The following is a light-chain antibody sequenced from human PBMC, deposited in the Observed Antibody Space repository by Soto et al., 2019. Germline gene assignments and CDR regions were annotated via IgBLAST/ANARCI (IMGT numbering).Light chain of an antibody. J-gene: IGLJ2*01. CDR2: DVN. CDR1: SSDIGAYNY. Sequence: QSALTQPASVSGSPGQSITISCTGSSSDIGAYNYVSWYQQHPGKAPKLLIYDVNSRPSGISTRFSASKSGNTASLTISGLLAEDEAIYFCGSFTIDSTVIFGGGTKVTVL. CDR3: GSFTIDSTVI. V-gene: IGLV2-14*03.